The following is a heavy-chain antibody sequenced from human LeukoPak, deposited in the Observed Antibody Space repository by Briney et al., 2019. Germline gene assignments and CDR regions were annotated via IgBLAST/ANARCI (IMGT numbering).Heavy chain of an antibody. CDR2: IHPNSGDT. D-gene: IGHD1-26*01. V-gene: IGHV1-2*06. CDR1: GYTFTDYY. Sequence: ASVKVSCKASGYTFTDYYIHWVRQAPGQGLEWMGLIHPNSGDTYYAQKFRGRVTMTRHTSITTAYMELDRLTSDDTAVYYCARDYSGSYTHWAQGTLVTISS. CDR3: ARDYSGSYTH. J-gene: IGHJ4*02.